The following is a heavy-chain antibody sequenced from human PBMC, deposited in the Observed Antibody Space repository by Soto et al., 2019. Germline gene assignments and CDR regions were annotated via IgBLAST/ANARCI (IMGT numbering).Heavy chain of an antibody. Sequence: VQLLESGGGLVQPGGSLRLSCAASGFTFSSYAMSWVRQAPGKGLEWVSAISGSGGSTYYADSVKGRFTISRDNSKNTLYLQMNSLRAEDTAVYYCAKNSGDSGYYYYYYGMDVWGQGTTVTVSS. V-gene: IGHV3-23*01. CDR1: GFTFSSYA. J-gene: IGHJ6*02. CDR2: ISGSGGST. D-gene: IGHD2-15*01. CDR3: AKNSGDSGYYYYYYGMDV.